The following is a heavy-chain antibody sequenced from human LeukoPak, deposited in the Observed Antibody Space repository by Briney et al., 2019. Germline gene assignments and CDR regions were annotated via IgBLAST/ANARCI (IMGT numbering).Heavy chain of an antibody. V-gene: IGHV4-39*01. Sequence: SETLSLTCTVSGGSISSSSCYWGWIRQPPGKGLEWIGSIYYSGSTYYNPSLKSRVTISVDTSKNQFSLKLSSVTAADTAVYYCARLPVTTRYSPDYWGQGTLVTVSS. CDR2: IYYSGST. J-gene: IGHJ4*02. CDR3: ARLPVTTRYSPDY. D-gene: IGHD4-17*01. CDR1: GGSISSSSCY.